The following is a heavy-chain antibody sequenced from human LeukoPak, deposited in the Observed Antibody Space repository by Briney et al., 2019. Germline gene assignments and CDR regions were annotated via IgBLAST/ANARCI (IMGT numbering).Heavy chain of an antibody. CDR1: GYSFSSHW. CDR2: IYPGDSDT. Sequence: GESLKISCKGSGYSFSSHWIAWVRQMPGKGLEWLGIIYPGDSDTRYSPSFQGQVTISADKSISTAYLQWSSLKASDTAIYYCATRGGSSWYFDLWGRGTLVTVSS. J-gene: IGHJ2*01. V-gene: IGHV5-51*01. D-gene: IGHD6-13*01. CDR3: ATRGGSSWYFDL.